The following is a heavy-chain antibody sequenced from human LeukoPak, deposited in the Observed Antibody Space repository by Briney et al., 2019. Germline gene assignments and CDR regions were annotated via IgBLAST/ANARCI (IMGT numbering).Heavy chain of an antibody. V-gene: IGHV4-39*01. J-gene: IGHJ4*02. CDR2: VYYSGTT. CDR3: ARQLLIAVSDF. Sequence: SETLSLTCTVSGGSLSSSNYYWGWTRQPPGKGLEWIGSVYYSGTTHYNPSLKSRVTISVDTSKKQFSLKLTSVTAADTAVYYCARQLLIAVSDFWGQGTLVTVSS. D-gene: IGHD6-19*01. CDR1: GGSLSSSNYY.